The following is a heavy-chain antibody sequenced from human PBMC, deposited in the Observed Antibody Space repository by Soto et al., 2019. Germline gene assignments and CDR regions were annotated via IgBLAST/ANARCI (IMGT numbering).Heavy chain of an antibody. CDR3: ARDGRGTSALDL. CDR2: ISGNGRTM. J-gene: IGHJ5*02. D-gene: IGHD1-26*01. CDR1: GFTFSDFY. Sequence: QVQLVESGGGLVKPGGSLRLSCAASGFTFSDFYMNWIRQAPGKGLEWLSYISGNGRTMYYADSVKGRFTISRDNTKKSLYLEMASLRADDSAMYDCARDGRGTSALDLWGQGTLVTVSS. V-gene: IGHV3-11*01.